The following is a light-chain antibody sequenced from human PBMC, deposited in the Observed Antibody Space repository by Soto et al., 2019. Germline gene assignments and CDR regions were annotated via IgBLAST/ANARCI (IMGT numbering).Light chain of an antibody. J-gene: IGKJ1*01. Sequence: EIVLTQSPGTLSLSPGQRATLSCRASQSIGSDSLAWYQQKPGQAPRLLIYDTSTRATGIPDRFGGSGSGTDFTLTISRLEPEDFAVYSCQQSGSSLWTFCQWTKVEIK. CDR2: DTS. CDR3: QQSGSSLWT. CDR1: QSIGSDS. V-gene: IGKV3-20*01.